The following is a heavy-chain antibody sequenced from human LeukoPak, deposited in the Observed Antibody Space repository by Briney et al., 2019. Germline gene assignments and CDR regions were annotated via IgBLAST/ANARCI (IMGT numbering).Heavy chain of an antibody. Sequence: PSETLSLTCTVSGGSISSYYWSWIRQPPGKGLEWIGYIYYSGSTIYNPSLKSRVTISVDTSKNQFSLKLSSVTAADTAVYYCARDPGPDYYDSSGYYSLNAFDIWGQGTMVTVSS. V-gene: IGHV4-59*01. J-gene: IGHJ3*02. CDR3: ARDPGPDYYDSSGYYSLNAFDI. D-gene: IGHD3-22*01. CDR1: GGSISSYY. CDR2: IYYSGST.